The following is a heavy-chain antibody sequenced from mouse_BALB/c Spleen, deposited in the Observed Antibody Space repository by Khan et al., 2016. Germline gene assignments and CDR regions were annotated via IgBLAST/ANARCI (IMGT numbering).Heavy chain of an antibody. Sequence: VQLKQSGPELVKPGASVKVSCKASGYAFTSYNMYWVKQSHGKSLEWIGYIDPYNGGTSYNQKFKGKATLTVDKSSSTAYMHLNSLTSEDSAVYYCAREGITTVVAKCLDYWGQGTTLTVSS. V-gene: IGHV1S135*01. CDR2: IDPYNGGT. J-gene: IGHJ2*01. D-gene: IGHD1-1*01. CDR3: AREGITTVVAKCLDY. CDR1: GYAFTSYN.